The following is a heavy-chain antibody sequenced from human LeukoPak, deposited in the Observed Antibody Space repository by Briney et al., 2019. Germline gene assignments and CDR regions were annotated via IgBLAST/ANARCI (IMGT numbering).Heavy chain of an antibody. Sequence: GGSLRLSCAASGFTLSDFYMSWVRQAPGKGLEWLSYISSSSSNANYADSVKGRFTISRDNSKNTLYLQMNSLRAEDTAVYYCARDYDILTGHPLGDYYYGMDVWGQGTTVTVSS. CDR2: ISSSSSNA. CDR1: GFTLSDFY. D-gene: IGHD3-9*01. J-gene: IGHJ6*02. V-gene: IGHV3-11*06. CDR3: ARDYDILTGHPLGDYYYGMDV.